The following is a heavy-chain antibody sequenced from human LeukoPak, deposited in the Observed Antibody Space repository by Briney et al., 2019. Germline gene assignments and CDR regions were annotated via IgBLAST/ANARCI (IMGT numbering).Heavy chain of an antibody. CDR3: GRRSRSTWNYRRGDY. D-gene: IGHD1-7*01. CDR1: GGSISSDSYY. Sequence: AETLSLTCTVSGGSISSDSYYWGWIRQPPGKGLQWIGCIYYSGSTYYKPSLKSRVSISVDTSKNQFSLKLTSVTAADTAVYYCGRRSRSTWNYRRGDYWGQGTLVTVSS. V-gene: IGHV4-39*01. J-gene: IGHJ4*02. CDR2: IYYSGST.